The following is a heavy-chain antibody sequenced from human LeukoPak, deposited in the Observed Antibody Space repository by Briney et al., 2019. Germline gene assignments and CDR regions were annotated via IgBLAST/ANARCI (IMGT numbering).Heavy chain of an antibody. Sequence: SGGSLRLSCAASGFTFSSYSMNWVRQAPGKGLEWVSYISSSSSIIDYADSVKGRFTISRDNAKNSLYLQMNSLRAEDTAVYYCARARGYSYGYSDYWGQGTLVTVSS. CDR2: ISSSSSII. CDR1: GFTFSSYS. J-gene: IGHJ4*02. D-gene: IGHD5-18*01. CDR3: ARARGYSYGYSDY. V-gene: IGHV3-48*01.